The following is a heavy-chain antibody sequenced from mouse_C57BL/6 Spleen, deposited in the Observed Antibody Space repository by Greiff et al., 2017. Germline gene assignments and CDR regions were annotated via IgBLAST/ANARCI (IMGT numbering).Heavy chain of an antibody. CDR3: ALGYYGSSPDY. V-gene: IGHV3-6*01. D-gene: IGHD1-1*01. J-gene: IGHJ2*01. CDR2: ISYDGSN. CDR1: GYSITSGYY. Sequence: EVKLMESGPGLVKPSQSLSLTCSVTGYSITSGYYWNWIRQFPGNKLEWMGYISYDGSNNYNPSLKNRISITRDTSKNQFFLKLNSVTTEDTATYYCALGYYGSSPDYWGQGTTLTVSS.